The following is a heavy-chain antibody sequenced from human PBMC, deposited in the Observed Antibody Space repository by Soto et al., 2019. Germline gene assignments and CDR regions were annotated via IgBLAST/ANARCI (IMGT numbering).Heavy chain of an antibody. Sequence: QVQLVQSGAEVKKPGASVKVSCKASGYTFTSYYMHWVRQAPGQGLEWMGIINPSGGSTSYAQKFQGRXXMXRXXSTSTVCMELSSLRSEDTAVYYCAALMVRGVTVDYWGQGTLVTVSS. V-gene: IGHV1-46*01. CDR3: AALMVRGVTVDY. J-gene: IGHJ4*02. CDR1: GYTFTSYY. CDR2: INPSGGST. D-gene: IGHD3-10*01.